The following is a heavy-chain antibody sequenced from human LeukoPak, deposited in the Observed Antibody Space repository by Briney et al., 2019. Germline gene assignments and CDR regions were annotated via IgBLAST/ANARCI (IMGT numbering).Heavy chain of an antibody. J-gene: IGHJ6*03. CDR1: GGSISSYY. CDR2: IYYSGST. D-gene: IGHD2-2*01. Sequence: SETLSLTCTVSGGSISSYYWSWIRQPPGKGLEWIGYIYYSGSTNYNPSLKSRVTISVDTSKNQFSLKLSSVTAADTAVYYCATSRVPAATPYYYYYMDVWGKGTTVTVSS. CDR3: ATSRVPAATPYYYYYMDV. V-gene: IGHV4-59*01.